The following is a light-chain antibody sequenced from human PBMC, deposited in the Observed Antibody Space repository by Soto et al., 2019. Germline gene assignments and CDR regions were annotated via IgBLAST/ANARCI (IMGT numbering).Light chain of an antibody. CDR2: GTS. V-gene: IGKV3-15*01. CDR1: QSISSN. Sequence: EIVMTQSPATLSVSPGERVTLSCRASQSISSNLAWYQQKPGQAPSLLMYGTSTRATGIPARFSGSGSGTEFNLTISSLQSEDFAVYYCQQYNTWSSITFGQGPRLEIK. J-gene: IGKJ5*01. CDR3: QQYNTWSSIT.